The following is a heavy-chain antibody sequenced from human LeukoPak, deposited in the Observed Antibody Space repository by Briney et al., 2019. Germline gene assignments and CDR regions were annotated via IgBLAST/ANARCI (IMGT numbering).Heavy chain of an antibody. CDR1: GFTFDDYA. J-gene: IGHJ4*02. D-gene: IGHD4-17*01. CDR2: ISWNSGSI. CDR3: AKDREPDYGDYPAIFDY. V-gene: IGHV3-9*01. Sequence: PGGSLRLSCAASGFTFDDYAMHWVRQAPGKGLEWVSGISWNSGSISYADSVKGRFTISRDNAKNSLYLQMNSLRAEDTALYYCAKDREPDYGDYPAIFDYWGQGTLVTVSS.